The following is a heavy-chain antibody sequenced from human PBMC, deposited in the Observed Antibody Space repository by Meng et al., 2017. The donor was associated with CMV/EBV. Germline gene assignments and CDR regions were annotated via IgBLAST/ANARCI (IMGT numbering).Heavy chain of an antibody. CDR2: ISSSSSYI. V-gene: IGHV3-21*01. Sequence: GGSLRLSCAASGFTFSSYSMNWVRQAPGKGLEWVSSISSSSSYIYYADPVKGRFTISRDNAKNSLYLQMNSLRAEDTAVYYCARESRGPRITGTDYWGQGTLVTVSS. D-gene: IGHD1-20*01. J-gene: IGHJ4*02. CDR3: ARESRGPRITGTDY. CDR1: GFTFSSYS.